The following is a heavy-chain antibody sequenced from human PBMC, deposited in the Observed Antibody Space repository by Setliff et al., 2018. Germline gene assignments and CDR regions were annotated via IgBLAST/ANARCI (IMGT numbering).Heavy chain of an antibody. J-gene: IGHJ4*02. CDR3: ARVRNDYPYYIDS. CDR2: IYARGRT. CDR1: GGSVSSSSYY. D-gene: IGHD4-17*01. V-gene: IGHV4-61*02. Sequence: SETLSLTCTVSGGSVSSSSYYWNWIRRPAGKGLEWIGRIYARGRTDYNPPLQSRVSISLDTSQSQFSLRLSSVTAADTALYFCARVRNDYPYYIDSWGQGTLVTVSS.